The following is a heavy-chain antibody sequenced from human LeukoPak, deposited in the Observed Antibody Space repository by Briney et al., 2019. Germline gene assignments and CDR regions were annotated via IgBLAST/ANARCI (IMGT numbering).Heavy chain of an antibody. CDR3: ARAHSSSFDY. J-gene: IGHJ4*02. V-gene: IGHV3-7*01. Sequence: GGSLRLSCAASGFTFSNYWMNWVRQAPGKGLEWVANIKEDGSEKNYVDSVRGRFTISRDNAKNSLYLLMNSLRAEDTAVYYCARAHSSSFDYWGQGTLVTVSS. D-gene: IGHD6-13*01. CDR1: GFTFSNYW. CDR2: IKEDGSEK.